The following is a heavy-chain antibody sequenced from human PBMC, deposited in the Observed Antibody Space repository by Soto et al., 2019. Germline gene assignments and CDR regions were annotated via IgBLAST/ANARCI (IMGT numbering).Heavy chain of an antibody. J-gene: IGHJ4*02. D-gene: IGHD1-1*01. CDR2: IFYSGST. CDR1: GGSISSGGYC. CDR3: ASDRGNWSYFDY. Sequence: SETLSLTCTVSGGSISSGGYCWSWIRHHPGKGLEWIGHIFYSGSTYYNPSLKSRITISVDASKNHFSLKLSSVTAADTAVYYCASDRGNWSYFDYWGQGMLVTVSS. V-gene: IGHV4-31*03.